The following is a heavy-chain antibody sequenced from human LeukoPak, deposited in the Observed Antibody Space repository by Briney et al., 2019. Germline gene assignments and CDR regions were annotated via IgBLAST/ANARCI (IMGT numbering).Heavy chain of an antibody. CDR2: ISAGSSTI. D-gene: IGHD3-10*01. V-gene: IGHV3-48*02. J-gene: IGHJ4*02. CDR3: ARDNPIGFGQLSARDY. Sequence: GGSLRLSCAASGFTFSTYSMNWVRQAPGKGLEWVSYISAGSSTIYYADSVRGRFTISRDNAKNSLYLQMNSLRDEDAAVYYCARDNPIGFGQLSARDYWGQGTLVTVSS. CDR1: GFTFSTYS.